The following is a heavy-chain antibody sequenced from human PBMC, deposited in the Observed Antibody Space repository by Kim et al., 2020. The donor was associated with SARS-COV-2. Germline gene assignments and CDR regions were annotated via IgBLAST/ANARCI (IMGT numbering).Heavy chain of an antibody. Sequence: GGSLRLSCAASGFTFSSYAMSWVRQAPGKGLEWVSAISGSGGSTYYADSVKGRFTISRDNSKNTLYLQMNSLRAEDTAVYYCAKVVVRGVISYYGMDVWGQGTTVTVSS. D-gene: IGHD3-10*01. J-gene: IGHJ6*02. V-gene: IGHV3-23*01. CDR3: AKVVVRGVISYYGMDV. CDR1: GFTFSSYA. CDR2: ISGSGGST.